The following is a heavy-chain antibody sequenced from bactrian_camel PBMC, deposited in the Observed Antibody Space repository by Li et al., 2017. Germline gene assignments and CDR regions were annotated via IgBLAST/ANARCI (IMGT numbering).Heavy chain of an antibody. CDR1: RDITTSRC. CDR3: AAGRRSRLYDCPSPMLDRYEYNY. CDR2: IDKDGRT. Sequence: HVQLVESGGGSVETGGSLRLSCAGFRDITTSRCMGWFRQDPQNDEREGVATIDKDGRTTYGDDAKGRFTISRDNTKNTMYLHMISLRPEDTAMYYCAAGRRSRLYDCPSPMLDRYEYNYWGQG. D-gene: IGHD1*01. J-gene: IGHJ4*01. V-gene: IGHV3S53*01.